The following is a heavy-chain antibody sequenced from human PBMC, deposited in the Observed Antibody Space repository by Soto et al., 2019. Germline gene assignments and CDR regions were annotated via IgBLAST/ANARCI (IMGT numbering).Heavy chain of an antibody. CDR1: GYSFTSYW. CDR3: ARHGNDFWSGRKYYYYGMDV. V-gene: IGHV5-51*01. CDR2: IYPGDSDT. D-gene: IGHD3-3*01. J-gene: IGHJ6*02. Sequence: PGASLKISCKGSGYSFTSYWIGWVRQMPGKGLEWMGIIYPGDSDTRYSPSFQGQVTISADKSISTAYLQWSSLKASDTAMYYCARHGNDFWSGRKYYYYGMDVWGQGTTVTVSS.